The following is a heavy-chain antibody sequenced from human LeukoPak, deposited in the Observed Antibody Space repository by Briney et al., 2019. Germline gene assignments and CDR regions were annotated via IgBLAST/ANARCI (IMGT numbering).Heavy chain of an antibody. J-gene: IGHJ3*02. CDR3: ARGDRATVVTPNAFDI. CDR2: INPSGGST. V-gene: IGHV1-46*01. CDR1: GYTFTSYY. D-gene: IGHD4-23*01. Sequence: ASVKVSCKASGYTFTSYYMHWVRQTPGQGLEWMGIINPSGGSTSYAQKFQGRVTMTRDTSTSTVYMELSSLRSEDTAVYYCARGDRATVVTPNAFDIWGQGRMVTVSS.